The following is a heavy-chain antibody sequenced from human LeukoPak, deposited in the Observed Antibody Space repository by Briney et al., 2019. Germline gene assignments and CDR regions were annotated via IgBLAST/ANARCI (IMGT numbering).Heavy chain of an antibody. CDR1: GFTFDDYA. Sequence: QPGGSLRLSCAASGFTFDDYAMHWVRQAPGKGLEWVSGISWNSGSIGYADSVKGRFTISRDNAKNSLYLQMNSLRAEDTAVYYCARDSKGSSIQRPVMLDDDAFDIWGQGTMVTVSS. J-gene: IGHJ3*02. CDR3: ARDSKGSSIQRPVMLDDDAFDI. D-gene: IGHD6-6*01. V-gene: IGHV3-9*01. CDR2: ISWNSGSI.